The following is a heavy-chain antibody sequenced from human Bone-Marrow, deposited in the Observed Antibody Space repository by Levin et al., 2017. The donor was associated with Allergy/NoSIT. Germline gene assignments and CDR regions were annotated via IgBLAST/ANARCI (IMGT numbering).Heavy chain of an antibody. CDR1: GGSLSGYY. CDR2: TNHSGSA. D-gene: IGHD3-10*01. J-gene: IGHJ3*02. CDR3: ARVALFWIGESPSPNAFDI. Sequence: SQTLSLTCSVYGGSLSGYYWSWIRQPPGKGLEWIGETNHSGSANYNASLKSRVIISVDMSKNQFSLKLTSVTAADTAIYYCARVALFWIGESPSPNAFDIWGQGTMVTDSS. V-gene: IGHV4-34*01.